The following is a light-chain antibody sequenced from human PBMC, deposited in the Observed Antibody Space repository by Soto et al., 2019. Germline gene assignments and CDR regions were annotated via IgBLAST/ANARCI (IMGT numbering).Light chain of an antibody. Sequence: EIVLTQSPATLSLSPGERATLSCRASQSVGSSLAWFQHKPGQAPRLLIYDASNRVTGIPARFSGSGSGTDFTLTISSLEPEDFAVYYCQQRSNWPRTFGQGTKLEIK. CDR3: QQRSNWPRT. CDR1: QSVGSS. CDR2: DAS. J-gene: IGKJ2*01. V-gene: IGKV3-11*01.